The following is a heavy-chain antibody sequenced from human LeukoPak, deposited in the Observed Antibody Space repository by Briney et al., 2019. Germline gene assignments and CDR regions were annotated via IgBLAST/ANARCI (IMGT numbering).Heavy chain of an antibody. CDR3: ARYCSGGSCYRGYYYGLDV. J-gene: IGHJ6*02. CDR1: GFTFSSYA. V-gene: IGHV3-23*01. CDR2: ISGGGGST. Sequence: PGGSLRLSCAASGFTFSSYAMNWVRQAPGKGLEWVSAISGGGGSTYYADSVKGRFTISRDNSKNTLYLQMNSLRAEDTAVYYCARYCSGGSCYRGYYYGLDVWGQGTTVTVSS. D-gene: IGHD2-15*01.